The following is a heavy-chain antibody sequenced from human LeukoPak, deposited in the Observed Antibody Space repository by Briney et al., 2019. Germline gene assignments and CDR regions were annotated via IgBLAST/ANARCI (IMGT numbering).Heavy chain of an antibody. V-gene: IGHV3-74*03. CDR1: GFSFSSYW. CDR3: ATRRCSIAACRASSYRCFDF. CDR2: ISSDGDIK. Sequence: GGSLRLSCAASGFSFSSYWMHWVRQAPGKGLVWVSCISSDGDIKTYADSVKGRFTISRDNAKNTLYLQMNSLRAEDTAVYYCATRRCSIAACRASSYRCFDFWGTGTTVTVSS. D-gene: IGHD2-2*01. J-gene: IGHJ6*04.